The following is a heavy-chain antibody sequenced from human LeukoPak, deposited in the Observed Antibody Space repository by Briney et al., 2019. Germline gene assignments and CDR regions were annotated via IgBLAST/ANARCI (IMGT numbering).Heavy chain of an antibody. J-gene: IGHJ5*02. CDR3: ARGDYDFWSGPYNWFDP. CDR2: IIPIFGTA. Sequence: SVKVSCKASGGTFSSYAISWVRQAPGQGLEWMGRIIPIFGTANYAQKFQGRVTITTDESTSTAYMELSNLRSEDTAVYYCARGDYDFWSGPYNWFDPWGQGTLVTVSS. V-gene: IGHV1-69*05. CDR1: GGTFSSYA. D-gene: IGHD3-3*01.